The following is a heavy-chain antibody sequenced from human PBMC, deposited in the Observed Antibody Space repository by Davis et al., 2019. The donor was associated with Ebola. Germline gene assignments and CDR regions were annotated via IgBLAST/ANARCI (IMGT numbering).Heavy chain of an antibody. V-gene: IGHV3-30*18. J-gene: IGHJ4*02. CDR3: AKDPRWLQQPY. Sequence: GESLKISCAASGFTFSSYGMHWVRQAPGKGLEGVAVISYDGSNKYYADSVKGRFTISRDNSKNTLYLQMNSLRAEDTAVYYCAKDPRWLQQPYWGQGTLVTVSS. CDR1: GFTFSSYG. CDR2: ISYDGSNK. D-gene: IGHD5-24*01.